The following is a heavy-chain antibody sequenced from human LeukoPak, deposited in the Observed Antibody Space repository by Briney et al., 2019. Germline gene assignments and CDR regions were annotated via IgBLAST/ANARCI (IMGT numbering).Heavy chain of an antibody. V-gene: IGHV4-59*11. CDR2: MYYTGVT. CDR1: GGSISSHY. Sequence: SETLSLTCTVSGGSISSHYWSWIRQPPGKGLEWIGYMYYTGVTNYNPPLKSRVTISVDTSKNQFSLKLSSVTAADTAVYYCARLYCSSTSCDRMFDYWGQGTLVTVSS. D-gene: IGHD2-2*01. CDR3: ARLYCSSTSCDRMFDY. J-gene: IGHJ4*02.